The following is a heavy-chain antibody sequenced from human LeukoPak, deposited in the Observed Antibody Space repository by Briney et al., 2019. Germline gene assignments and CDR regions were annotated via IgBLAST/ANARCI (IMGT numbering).Heavy chain of an antibody. CDR1: GFTFSDYY. V-gene: IGHV3-11*04. Sequence: GGSLRLSCAASGFTFSDYYMSWIRQAPGKGLEWVSYISSSGSTIYYADSVKGRFTISRDNSKNTLYLQMNSLRAEDTAVYYCAFQGTEHGYYFDYWGQGTLVTVSS. CDR3: AFQGTEHGYYFDY. J-gene: IGHJ4*02. CDR2: ISSSGSTI. D-gene: IGHD1-14*01.